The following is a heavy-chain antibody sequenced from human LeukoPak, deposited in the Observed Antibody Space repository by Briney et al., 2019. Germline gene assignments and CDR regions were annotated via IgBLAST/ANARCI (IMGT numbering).Heavy chain of an antibody. D-gene: IGHD1-26*01. CDR1: GGSISSGGYS. V-gene: IGHV4-30-2*01. Sequence: SETLSLTCAVSGGSISSGGYSWSWIRQPPGKGLEWIGHIFHSGSIYYNSSLKSRVTISVATSKNQSSLKLSSVTAADTAVYYCAREPGATTGFDAFDIWGQGTMVTVSS. J-gene: IGHJ3*02. CDR2: IFHSGSI. CDR3: AREPGATTGFDAFDI.